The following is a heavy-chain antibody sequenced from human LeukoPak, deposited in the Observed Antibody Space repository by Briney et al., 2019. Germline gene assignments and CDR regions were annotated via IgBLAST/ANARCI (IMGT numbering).Heavy chain of an antibody. CDR1: GFTFNTYD. V-gene: IGHV3-30*03. Sequence: GGSLRLSCAASGFTFNTYDMHWVRQAPGKGPEWVAFISYDESRKFYADSVKGRFTISRDNSKNTLYLQMNSLRAEDTAIYFCVKRHTTGWFSFDDWGQGALVTVSS. J-gene: IGHJ4*02. CDR3: VKRHTTGWFSFDD. D-gene: IGHD6-19*01. CDR2: ISYDESRK.